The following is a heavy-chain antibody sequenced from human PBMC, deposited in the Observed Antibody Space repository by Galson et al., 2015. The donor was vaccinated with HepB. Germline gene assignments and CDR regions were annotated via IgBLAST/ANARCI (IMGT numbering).Heavy chain of an antibody. J-gene: IGHJ4*02. CDR2: IYPGDSDT. D-gene: IGHD3-10*01. CDR3: ARNYYGSGSYYPSDY. V-gene: IGHV5-51*03. Sequence: QSGAEVKKPGESLKISCKGSGYSFTSYWIGWVRQMPGKGLEWMGIIYPGDSDTRYSPSFQGQVTISADKSISTAYLQWSSLKASDTAMYYCARNYYGSGSYYPSDYWGQGTLVTVSS. CDR1: GYSFTSYW.